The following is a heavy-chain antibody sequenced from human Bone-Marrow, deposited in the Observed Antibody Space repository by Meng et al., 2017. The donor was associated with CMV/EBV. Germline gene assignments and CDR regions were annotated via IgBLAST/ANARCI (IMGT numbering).Heavy chain of an antibody. CDR2: ISNDGTAV. J-gene: IGHJ4*02. CDR1: GFTFSDFY. CDR3: ARARYTAMITYLDY. D-gene: IGHD5-18*01. V-gene: IGHV3-11*01. Sequence: GESLKISCAASGFTFSDFYMTWIRQAPGKGLEWISYISNDGTAVYYADSVRGRFTISRDYPKNTLYLQMNSLRAEDTAIYYCARARYTAMITYLDYWGQGTLVTVSS.